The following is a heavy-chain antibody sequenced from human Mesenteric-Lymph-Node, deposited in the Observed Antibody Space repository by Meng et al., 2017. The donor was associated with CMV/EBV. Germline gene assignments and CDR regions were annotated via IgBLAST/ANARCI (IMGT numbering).Heavy chain of an antibody. CDR1: GFTFSSYS. J-gene: IGHJ4*02. Sequence: GGSLRLSCAASGFTFSSYSMNWVRQAPGKGLEWVSSISSSSSYIYYADSVKGRFTISRDNAKNSLYLQMNSLRAEDTAVYYCAKEGQYGDYPIPLDDWGQGTLVTVSS. CDR2: ISSSSSYI. V-gene: IGHV3-21*01. CDR3: AKEGQYGDYPIPLDD. D-gene: IGHD4-17*01.